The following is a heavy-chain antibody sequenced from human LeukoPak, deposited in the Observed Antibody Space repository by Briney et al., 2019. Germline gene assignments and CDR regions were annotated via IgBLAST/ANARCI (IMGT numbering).Heavy chain of an antibody. D-gene: IGHD1-26*01. CDR2: ISYDGSSE. Sequence: GGSLRLSCAASGFTFSNYAMHWVRQAPGKGLEWVAVISYDGSSESYPDSVKGRFTISRDNSKNMLYLQMNSLRGEETAVYYCASTNYRGGSTGYNWFDPWGQGTLVTVSS. CDR3: ASTNYRGGSTGYNWFDP. V-gene: IGHV3-30-3*01. CDR1: GFTFSNYA. J-gene: IGHJ5*02.